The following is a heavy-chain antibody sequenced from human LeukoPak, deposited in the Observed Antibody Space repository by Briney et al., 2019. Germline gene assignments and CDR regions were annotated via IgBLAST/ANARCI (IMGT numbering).Heavy chain of an antibody. Sequence: GGSLRLSCAASGFTFSSYWMSWVRQAPGKGLEWVANIKQDGSEKYYVDSVKGRLTISRDNAKNSLYLQMNSLRAEDTAVYYCARVYPWYSGSFKFDYWGQGTLVTVSS. CDR2: IKQDGSEK. J-gene: IGHJ4*02. V-gene: IGHV3-7*01. D-gene: IGHD1-26*01. CDR1: GFTFSSYW. CDR3: ARVYPWYSGSFKFDY.